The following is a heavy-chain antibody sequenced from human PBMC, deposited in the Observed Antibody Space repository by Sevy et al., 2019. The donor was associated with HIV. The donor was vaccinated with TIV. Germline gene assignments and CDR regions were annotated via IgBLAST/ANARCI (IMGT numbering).Heavy chain of an antibody. J-gene: IGHJ6*02. D-gene: IGHD6-13*01. V-gene: IGHV4-4*07. CDR2: IYTSGST. CDR1: GGSISSYY. CDR3: ARAETYSSSWSTEAVLNYYGMDV. Sequence: SETLSLTCTVSGGSISSYYWSWIRQPAGKGLEWIGRIYTSGSTNYNPSLKSRVTMSVDTSKNQFSLKLRSVTAADTAVYYCARAETYSSSWSTEAVLNYYGMDVWGQGTTVTVSS.